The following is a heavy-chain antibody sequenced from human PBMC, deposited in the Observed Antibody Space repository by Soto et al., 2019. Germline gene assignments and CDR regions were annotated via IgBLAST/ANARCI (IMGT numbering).Heavy chain of an antibody. V-gene: IGHV3-7*03. CDR2: INPDGNVG. J-gene: IGHJ4*02. CDR3: AGWGGHDYNY. CDR1: GFTFITYW. D-gene: IGHD4-4*01. Sequence: PGGSLRLSCVGSGFTFITYWMNFFRQAPGKGLEWVANINPDGNVGTYVDSVRGRFTTSRDNAKNSLYLQMNSLRADDTAVYFCAGWGGHDYNYWGQGIMVTVSS.